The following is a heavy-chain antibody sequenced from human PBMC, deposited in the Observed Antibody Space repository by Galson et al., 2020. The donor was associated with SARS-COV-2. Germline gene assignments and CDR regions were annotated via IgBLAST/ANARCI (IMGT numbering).Heavy chain of an antibody. V-gene: IGHV4-34*01. J-gene: IGHJ4*02. D-gene: IGHD2-21*02. CDR3: AREEKFCRVGTATRMCYLDD. Sequence: SETLSLTCAVYGVSFSGYYWSWIRQPPGKGLEWIGEINSSGSTNYNPSLKSRVTISVDTSKNHFSLKLSSVTAADTAVYYGAREEKFCRVGTATRMCYLDDWGRGTLATGSS. CDR2: INSSGST. CDR1: GVSFSGYY.